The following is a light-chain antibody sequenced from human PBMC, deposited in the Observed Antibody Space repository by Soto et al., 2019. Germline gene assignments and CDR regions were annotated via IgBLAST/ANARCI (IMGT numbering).Light chain of an antibody. J-gene: IGLJ2*01. V-gene: IGLV1-44*01. CDR1: SSNIVSNT. CDR2: SNN. CDR3: ASWVDSMNGHV. Sequence: QSVLTQPPSASVTPGQRVTISCSGSSSNIVSNTVNWYQQLPGTAPKLLIYSNNHRPSGVPAPFSGSKSGTSGSLAISGLHSEGEDDYYYASWVDSMNGHVFGAGTKLTVL.